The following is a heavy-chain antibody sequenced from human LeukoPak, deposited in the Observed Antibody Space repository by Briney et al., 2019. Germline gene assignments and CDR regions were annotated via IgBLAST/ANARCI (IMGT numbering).Heavy chain of an antibody. CDR3: ARHCSSTSCYADWFDP. V-gene: IGHV1-2*02. J-gene: IGHJ5*02. CDR1: GYTFTGYY. Sequence: ASVKVSCKASGYTFTGYYMHWVRQAPGQGLEWMGWINPNSGGTNYAQKFQGRVTMTRDTSISTAYMELSRLRSDDTAAYYCARHCSSTSCYADWFDPWGQGTLVTVSS. D-gene: IGHD2-2*01. CDR2: INPNSGGT.